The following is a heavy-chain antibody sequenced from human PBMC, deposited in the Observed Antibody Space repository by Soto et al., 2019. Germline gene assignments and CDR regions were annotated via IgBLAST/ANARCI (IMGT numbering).Heavy chain of an antibody. J-gene: IGHJ6*01. CDR2: INPNSGDT. CDR3: ARDARGTRGFDEMDL. Sequence: ASVKVSCKASGYIFTGYHIHWVRQAPGRGLEWMGWINPNSGDTEYAQNFQGRVTMTRDTSFNLVYMEMSGLMSDDTAVYYCARDARGTRGFDEMDLWGERSTVTFS. V-gene: IGHV1-2*02. D-gene: IGHD3-9*01. CDR1: GYIFTGYH.